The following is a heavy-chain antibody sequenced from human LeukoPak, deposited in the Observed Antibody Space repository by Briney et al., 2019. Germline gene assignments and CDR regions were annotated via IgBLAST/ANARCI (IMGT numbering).Heavy chain of an antibody. CDR2: INHSGST. D-gene: IGHD6-19*01. CDR3: ARVFHGSGWRRQTGMDV. Sequence: SETLSLTCAVYGGSFSGYYWSWIRQPPGKGLEWIGEINHSGSTNYNPSLKSRVTISVDTSKNQFSLKLSSVTAADTAVYYCARVFHGSGWRRQTGMDVWGQGTTVTVSS. CDR1: GGSFSGYY. J-gene: IGHJ6*02. V-gene: IGHV4-34*01.